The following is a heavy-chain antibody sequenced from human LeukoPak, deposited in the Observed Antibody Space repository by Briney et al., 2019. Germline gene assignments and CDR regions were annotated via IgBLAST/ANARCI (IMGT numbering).Heavy chain of an antibody. CDR3: ARQTGYCSNISCQGIDS. Sequence: SQTLSLTCTVSGGSISSGSYYWSWIREPAGKGLEWIGHIYTSGSTYYNPSLKSRVTISVDTSENRFSLRLSSVTAADTAVYYCARQTGYCSNISCQGIDSWGQGTLVTVSS. J-gene: IGHJ4*02. V-gene: IGHV4-61*09. CDR1: GGSISSGSYY. D-gene: IGHD2-2*03. CDR2: IYTSGST.